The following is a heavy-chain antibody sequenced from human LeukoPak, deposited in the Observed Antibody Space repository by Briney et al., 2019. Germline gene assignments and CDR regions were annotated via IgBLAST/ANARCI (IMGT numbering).Heavy chain of an antibody. CDR2: VDPEDGET. D-gene: IGHD2-2*01. CDR1: GYTFTDYY. Sequence: ASVKVSCKVSGYTFTDYYMHWVQQAPGKGLEWMGLVDPEDGETIYAEKFQGRVTITADTSTDTAYMELSSLRSEDTAVYYCATGRYQLLIEDYWGQGTLVTVSS. J-gene: IGHJ4*02. V-gene: IGHV1-69-2*01. CDR3: ATGRYQLLIEDY.